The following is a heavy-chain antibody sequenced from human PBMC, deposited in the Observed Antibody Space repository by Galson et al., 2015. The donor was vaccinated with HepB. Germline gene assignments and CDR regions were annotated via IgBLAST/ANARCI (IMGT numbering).Heavy chain of an antibody. CDR3: AREYSSSWTYYYYYGMDV. J-gene: IGHJ6*02. Sequence: SLSLSCAASGFTFSRYAMHWVRQAPGKGLEWVAVISYDGSNKYYADSVKGRFTISRDNSKNTLYLQMNSLRAEDTAVYYCAREYSSSWTYYYYYGMDVWGQGTTVTVSS. CDR2: ISYDGSNK. D-gene: IGHD6-13*01. CDR1: GFTFSRYA. V-gene: IGHV3-30-3*01.